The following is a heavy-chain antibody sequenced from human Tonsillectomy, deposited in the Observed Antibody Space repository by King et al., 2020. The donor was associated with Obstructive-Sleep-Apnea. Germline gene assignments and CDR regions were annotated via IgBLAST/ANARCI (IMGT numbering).Heavy chain of an antibody. CDR1: GFTFSNAW. V-gene: IGHV3-15*01. Sequence: DGQLVQSGGGLVKPGGSLRLSCAASGFTFSNAWMSWVRQAPGKGLEWVGRIKSKTDGGTTDYAAPVKGRFTISRDDSKNMLYLQMNSLKTEDTAVYYCTTSTYYYDSSGYFTRDYWGQGTLVTVSS. J-gene: IGHJ4*02. CDR3: TTSTYYYDSSGYFTRDY. D-gene: IGHD3-22*01. CDR2: IKSKTDGGTT.